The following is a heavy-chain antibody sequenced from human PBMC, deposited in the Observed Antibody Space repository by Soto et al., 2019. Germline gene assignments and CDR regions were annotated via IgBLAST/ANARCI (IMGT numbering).Heavy chain of an antibody. CDR3: SRHVSPTRSNDY. J-gene: IGHJ4*02. V-gene: IGHV5-51*01. Sequence: GESLKISCKGSGYSFSNYWIGWVRQMPGKGLEWMGIIYAGDSDTRYSPSLQGQVTISVDKSISTAYLHWSSLTASDSAMYYCSRHVSPTRSNDYWGQGTLVNVSS. D-gene: IGHD1-1*01. CDR2: IYAGDSDT. CDR1: GYSFSNYW.